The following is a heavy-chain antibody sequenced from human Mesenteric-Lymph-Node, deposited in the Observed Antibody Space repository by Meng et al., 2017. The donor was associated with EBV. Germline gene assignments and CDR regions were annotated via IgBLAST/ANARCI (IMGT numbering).Heavy chain of an antibody. J-gene: IGHJ4*02. CDR3: ARAMVDY. CDR1: GFTFNTYS. V-gene: IGHV3-21*01. CDR2: NSSNSHHI. D-gene: IGHD2-8*01. Sequence: EVKLVESGGGLVKAGGSLRLSCAASGFTFNTYSMNWFRQAPGKGLEWVSSNSSNSHHINYSASVKGRFTISRDNAKNTLYLQMNSLRVEDTAMYNCARAMVDYWGQGTLVTVSS.